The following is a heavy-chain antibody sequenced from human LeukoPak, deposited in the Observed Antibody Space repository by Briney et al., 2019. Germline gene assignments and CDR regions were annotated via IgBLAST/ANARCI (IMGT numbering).Heavy chain of an antibody. CDR3: AQSLGSGNWIGNWFDP. V-gene: IGHV4-39*01. D-gene: IGHD1-1*01. J-gene: IGHJ5*02. CDR1: GGSISSSSHS. Sequence: PSETLSLTCTVSGGSISSSSHSWGWIRQPPGKGLEWTGTIYYTGRTYYNPSLESRLTISVDTSKNQFSLKLTSVTAADTAIYYCAQSLGSGNWIGNWFDPWGQGTLVTVSS. CDR2: IYYTGRT.